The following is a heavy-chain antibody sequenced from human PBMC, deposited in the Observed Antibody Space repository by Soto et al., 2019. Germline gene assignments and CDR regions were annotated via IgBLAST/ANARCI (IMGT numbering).Heavy chain of an antibody. D-gene: IGHD3-10*01. V-gene: IGHV4-61*01. CDR1: GGSVNSETYF. CDR3: ARDHRSLFDY. Sequence: SETLSLTCAVSGGSVNSETYFWTWIRQSPETGLEWIGYISYSGTTNYNPSLQSRVTMSVDTSKNQFSLKLSSVTAADTAVYFCARDHRSLFDYWGQGVLVT. J-gene: IGHJ4*02. CDR2: ISYSGTT.